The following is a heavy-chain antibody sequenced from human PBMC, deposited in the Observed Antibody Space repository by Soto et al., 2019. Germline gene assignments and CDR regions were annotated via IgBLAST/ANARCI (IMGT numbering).Heavy chain of an antibody. J-gene: IGHJ3*02. V-gene: IGHV3-9*01. CDR2: VSWTSSSI. CDR3: AKDRRRLATIPRLNDGLDI. CDR1: GFIFDDYA. D-gene: IGHD5-12*01. Sequence: EVQLVESGGGLVQPGRSLRLSCAASGFIFDDYAMQWVRQAPGKGLEWVSGVSWTSSSIGYADSVKGRFTTSRDNAKNSLYLQMNRLRVEDTALYYCAKDRRRLATIPRLNDGLDIWGQGTMVTGPS.